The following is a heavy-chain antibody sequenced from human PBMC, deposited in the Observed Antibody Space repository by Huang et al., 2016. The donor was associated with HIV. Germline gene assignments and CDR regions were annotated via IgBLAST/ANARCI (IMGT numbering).Heavy chain of an antibody. Sequence: QVQLVESGGGVVQPGGSLRLSCAASRFTFSSFGMHWVRQVPGKGLDWVAFIRYDGNNYYYADSVKGRFTISRDNSKNTLYLQMNSLRADDTAVYYCAKDLTYTYGRHFDYWGQGTLVTVSS. J-gene: IGHJ4*02. D-gene: IGHD5-18*01. CDR2: IRYDGNNY. CDR3: AKDLTYTYGRHFDY. V-gene: IGHV3-30*02. CDR1: RFTFSSFG.